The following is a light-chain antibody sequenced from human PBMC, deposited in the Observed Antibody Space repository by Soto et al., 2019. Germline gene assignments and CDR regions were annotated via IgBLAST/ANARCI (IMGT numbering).Light chain of an antibody. CDR3: SPYSSSRTNYL. CDR1: SSDVGGYDY. Sequence: QSVLTQPASVSGSPGQSITISCTGTSSDVGGYDYVSWYQHHPGKAPRVMIFDVSNRPSGVSSRFSGSKSGNTASLTISGLQAEDEADYYCSPYSSSRTNYLFGNGTKVTVL. V-gene: IGLV2-14*01. J-gene: IGLJ1*01. CDR2: DVS.